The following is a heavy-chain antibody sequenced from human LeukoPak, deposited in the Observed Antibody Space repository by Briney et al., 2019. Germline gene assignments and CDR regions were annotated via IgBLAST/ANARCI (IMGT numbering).Heavy chain of an antibody. CDR2: IIPIFGTA. Sequence: SVKVSCKASGGTFSSYAISWVRQAPGQGLEWMGGIIPIFGTANYAQKFQGRVTITADESTSTAYMELSSLRSEDTAVYHCAITGAYSSGWYRRYFDYWGQGTLVTVSS. V-gene: IGHV1-69*13. D-gene: IGHD6-19*01. CDR3: AITGAYSSGWYRRYFDY. J-gene: IGHJ4*02. CDR1: GGTFSSYA.